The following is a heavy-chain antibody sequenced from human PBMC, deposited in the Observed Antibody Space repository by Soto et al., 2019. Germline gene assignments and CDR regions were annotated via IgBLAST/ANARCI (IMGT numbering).Heavy chain of an antibody. CDR3: TRLIRAAHDY. Sequence: EVLLVESGGGMVQPGGSLKLSCAASGFVFKDSSIHWVRQASGKGLEWVGRIRDRDYSYATAYAESVKGRFTISRDDSNNTAYLQMSGLKTEDTAIYYCTRLIRAAHDYWGQETLVTVSS. V-gene: IGHV3-73*01. CDR1: GFVFKDSS. J-gene: IGHJ4*02. CDR2: IRDRDYSYAT. D-gene: IGHD3-10*01.